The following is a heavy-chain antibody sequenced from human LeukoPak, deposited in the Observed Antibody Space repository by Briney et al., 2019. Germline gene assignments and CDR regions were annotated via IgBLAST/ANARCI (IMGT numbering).Heavy chain of an antibody. CDR3: ARDIGLRKAAPPGWFDP. CDR2: IKQDGSEK. V-gene: IGHV3-7*01. Sequence: GGSLRLSCAASRFTFSSYWMSWVRQAPGKGLEWVASIKQDGSEKYCVDSVKGRFTISRDNANNSLYLQMNSLRADDTAVYYCARDIGLRKAAPPGWFDPWGQGDLVTVSS. J-gene: IGHJ5*02. CDR1: RFTFSSYW. D-gene: IGHD6-6*01.